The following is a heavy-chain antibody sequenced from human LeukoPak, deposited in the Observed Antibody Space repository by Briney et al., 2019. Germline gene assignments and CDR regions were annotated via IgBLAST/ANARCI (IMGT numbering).Heavy chain of an antibody. V-gene: IGHV3-33*08. D-gene: IGHD2-15*01. CDR1: GFTLTTYG. CDR3: ARDRGSNDPIDY. CDR2: IWHDGKNK. Sequence: PGTSLTLSCAASGFTLTTYGIHWVRQAPGKGLEWVAVIWHDGKNKYYADSVKGRFTISRDNSKNTLYLQMDSLRAEDTAVYYCARDRGSNDPIDYWGQGTLVTVSS. J-gene: IGHJ4*02.